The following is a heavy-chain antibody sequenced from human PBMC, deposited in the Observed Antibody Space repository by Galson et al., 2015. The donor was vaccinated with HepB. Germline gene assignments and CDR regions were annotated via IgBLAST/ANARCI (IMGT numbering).Heavy chain of an antibody. CDR3: ARDRLFDY. D-gene: IGHD6-25*01. J-gene: IGHJ4*02. V-gene: IGHV3-48*02. CDR1: GFTFSSHN. CDR2: ITAGSTTI. Sequence: SLRLSCAASGFTFSSHNMNWVRQAPGKGLEWVSYITAGSTTIFYADSVKGRFTVSRDNAKNSLFLQMNSLRDEDTAVYYCARDRLFDYWGQGVLVTVSS.